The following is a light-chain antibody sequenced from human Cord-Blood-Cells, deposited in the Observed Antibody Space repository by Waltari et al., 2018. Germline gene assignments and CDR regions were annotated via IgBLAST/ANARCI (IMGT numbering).Light chain of an antibody. CDR2: YDS. Sequence: SYVLTQPPSVSVAPGKTARITCGGHNIGSKSVHWYQQKPGQAPVLVIYYDSDRPSGIPERFSGSNSGNTATLTISRVEAGDEADYYCQVWDSSSVVFGGGTKLTVL. CDR3: QVWDSSSVV. J-gene: IGLJ2*01. V-gene: IGLV3-21*04. CDR1: NIGSKS.